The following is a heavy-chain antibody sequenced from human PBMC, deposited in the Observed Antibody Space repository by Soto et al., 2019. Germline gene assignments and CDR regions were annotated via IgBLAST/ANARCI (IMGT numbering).Heavy chain of an antibody. V-gene: IGHV4-59*01. J-gene: IGHJ3*02. CDR2: VYHTGNT. Sequence: SETLSLTCTVSGGFITNYWGSWIRQPPGKGLEWIGYVYHTGNTHYNSSLKSRVTMSMDTSKNQFSLELTSMTAADTAVYFCATLPGSPPDAFDIWGQGKMVTVSS. CDR1: GGFITNYW. D-gene: IGHD3-10*01. CDR3: ATLPGSPPDAFDI.